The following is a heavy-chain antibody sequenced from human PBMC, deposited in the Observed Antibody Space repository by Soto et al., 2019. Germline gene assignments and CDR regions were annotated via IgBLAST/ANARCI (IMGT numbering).Heavy chain of an antibody. CDR2: IDPSDSYT. CDR1: GYSFTSYW. CDR3: ARGGAAAGRLYYYYYGMDV. J-gene: IGHJ6*02. Sequence: GESLKISCKGSGYSFTSYWISWVRQMPGKGLEWMGRIDPSDSYTNYSPSFQGHVTISADKSISTAYLQWSSLKASDTAMYYCARGGAAAGRLYYYYYGMDVWGQGTTVTVSS. D-gene: IGHD6-13*01. V-gene: IGHV5-10-1*01.